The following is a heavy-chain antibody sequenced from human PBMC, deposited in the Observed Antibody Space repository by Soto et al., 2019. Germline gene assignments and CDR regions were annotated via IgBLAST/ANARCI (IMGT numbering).Heavy chain of an antibody. J-gene: IGHJ4*02. V-gene: IGHV4-31*03. Sequence: QVQLQQSGPGLVKPSQTLSLTCTVSGDSVNSGRYYWHWIRQLPGKGLEWIGYIFYSGTTYYNPSLMIRVTISLDTSKSDLSLKLTSVTVADTAVYFCARGWLRVTGTYDSWGQGTLVTVSS. D-gene: IGHD1-1*01. CDR1: GDSVNSGRYY. CDR3: ARGWLRVTGTYDS. CDR2: IFYSGTT.